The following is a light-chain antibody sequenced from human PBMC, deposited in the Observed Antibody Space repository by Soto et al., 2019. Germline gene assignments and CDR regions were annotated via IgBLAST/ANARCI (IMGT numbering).Light chain of an antibody. CDR1: QRFSSY. CDR2: DAS. V-gene: IGKV3-11*01. Sequence: EIVLTQSPATLSSSPGERATLSCRASQRFSSYLAWYQQKPGQAPSLIILDASNMATGIPARFSGSGSGTDFTLTIRSLPREGFAGAYCQQRSNWLTFGGGTKVEI. CDR3: QQRSNWLT. J-gene: IGKJ4*01.